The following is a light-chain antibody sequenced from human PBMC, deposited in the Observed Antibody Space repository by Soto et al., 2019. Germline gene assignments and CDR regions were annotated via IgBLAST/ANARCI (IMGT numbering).Light chain of an antibody. J-gene: IGLJ3*02. V-gene: IGLV8-61*01. CDR3: VLYMGNGISV. Sequence: QTVVTQEPSVSVSPGRTVTLTCGLNSGSVSAGHYPSWYQQTPGQAPRTLIYDTNTLSSVVPDRFSGSILGNKAALTITGDPADEESDYYCVLYMGNGISVFGGGTKLTVL. CDR1: SGSVSAGHY. CDR2: DTN.